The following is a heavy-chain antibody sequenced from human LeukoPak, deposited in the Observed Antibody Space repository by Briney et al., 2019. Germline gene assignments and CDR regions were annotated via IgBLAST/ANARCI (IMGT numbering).Heavy chain of an antibody. D-gene: IGHD3-10*01. CDR2: IYYSGST. Sequence: SETLSLTCTVSGGSISSYYWSWIRQPPGKGLEWIGYIYYSGSTNYNPSLKSRVTISVDTSKNQFSLKLSSVTAADTAVYHCARDVRSRPPGLLWFGEPDNWFDPWGQGTLVTVSS. J-gene: IGHJ5*02. V-gene: IGHV4-59*01. CDR3: ARDVRSRPPGLLWFGEPDNWFDP. CDR1: GGSISSYY.